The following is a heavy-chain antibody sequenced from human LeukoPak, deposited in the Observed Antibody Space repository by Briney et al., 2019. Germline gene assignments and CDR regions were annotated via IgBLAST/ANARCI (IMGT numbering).Heavy chain of an antibody. D-gene: IGHD3-10*01. V-gene: IGHV3-9*01. CDR2: ISWNSGSI. CDR1: GFTFDDYA. J-gene: IGHJ4*02. Sequence: GGSLRLSCAASGFTFDDYAMHWVRQAPGKGLEWVSGISWNSGSIGYADSVKGRFTISGDNAKNSLYLQMNSLRAEDTALYYCARRGELLWFGEELVFDYWGQGTLVTVSS. CDR3: ARRGELLWFGEELVFDY.